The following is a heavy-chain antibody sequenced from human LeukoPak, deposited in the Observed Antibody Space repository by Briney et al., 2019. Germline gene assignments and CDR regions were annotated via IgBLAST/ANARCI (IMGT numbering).Heavy chain of an antibody. J-gene: IGHJ4*02. CDR3: IRGLGGGSDY. Sequence: QPGGSLRLSCAASGFSFSGSWMHWVRHAPAKGLVWVSRINSDGSTTTYADSVQGRFTISRDNAKNTLYLQMNSLRAEDTAVYYCIRGLGGGSDYWGLGTLVTVTS. CDR1: GFSFSGSW. D-gene: IGHD4-23*01. V-gene: IGHV3-74*03. CDR2: INSDGSTT.